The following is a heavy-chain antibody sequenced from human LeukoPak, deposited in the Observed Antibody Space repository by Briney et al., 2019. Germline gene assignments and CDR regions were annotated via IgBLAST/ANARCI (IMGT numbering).Heavy chain of an antibody. CDR3: AKGGSFSEGNIDY. CDR1: GFTFSSYA. V-gene: IGHV3-23*01. J-gene: IGHJ4*02. CDR2: ITGSGGTT. D-gene: IGHD1-14*01. Sequence: GGSLRLSCAASGFTFSSYAMSWVRQAPGKGLEWVSAITGSGGTTYYADSVKGRFTISRDNSKNTLHLQMNSLRAEDTAVYYCAKGGSFSEGNIDYWGQGTLVTVSS.